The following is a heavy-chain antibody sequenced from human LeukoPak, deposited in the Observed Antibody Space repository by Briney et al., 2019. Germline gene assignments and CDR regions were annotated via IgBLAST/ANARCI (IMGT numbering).Heavy chain of an antibody. V-gene: IGHV3-74*01. J-gene: IGHJ4*02. CDR3: ARVGSLYGDYVLFDY. CDR1: GFTFSSYW. CDR2: INSDGSST. D-gene: IGHD4-17*01. Sequence: GGSLRLSCAASGFTFSSYWMHWVRHVPGKGLVWVSRINSDGSSTSYADSVKGRFTISRDNAKNTLYLQMNSLRAEDTAVYYCARVGSLYGDYVLFDYWGQGTLVTVSS.